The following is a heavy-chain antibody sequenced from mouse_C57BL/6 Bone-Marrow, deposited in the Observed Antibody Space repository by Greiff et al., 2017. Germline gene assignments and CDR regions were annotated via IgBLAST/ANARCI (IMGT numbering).Heavy chain of an antibody. CDR1: GYTFTSYG. Sequence: VQLQESGAELARPGASVKLSCKASGYTFTSYGISWVKQRTGQGLEWIGEIYPRSGNTYYNEKFKGKATLTADKSSSTAYMELRSLTSEDSAVYFCARLLRRYFDVWGTGTTVTVSS. J-gene: IGHJ1*03. CDR2: IYPRSGNT. D-gene: IGHD1-2*01. CDR3: ARLLRRYFDV. V-gene: IGHV1-81*01.